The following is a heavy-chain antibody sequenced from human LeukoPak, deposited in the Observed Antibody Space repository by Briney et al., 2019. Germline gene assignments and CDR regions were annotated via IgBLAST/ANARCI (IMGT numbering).Heavy chain of an antibody. Sequence: SETLSLTCTVSGASISGFYWSWIRQPAGKGLEWIGRLYTSGSTNYNPSLKSRVTMSVDTSKSQFSLKLDSVTAADTAVYYCARETYYYVSGSYSDYYAMDVWGQGTTVTVSS. CDR3: ARETYYYVSGSYSDYYAMDV. D-gene: IGHD3-10*01. CDR1: GASISGFY. V-gene: IGHV4-4*07. J-gene: IGHJ6*02. CDR2: LYTSGST.